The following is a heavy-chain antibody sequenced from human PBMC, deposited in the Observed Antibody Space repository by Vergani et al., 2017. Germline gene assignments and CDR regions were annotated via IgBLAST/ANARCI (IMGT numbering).Heavy chain of an antibody. CDR2: IYTTGST. Sequence: QVQLQESGPGLVKPPQTLSLICSVSGDSITSSTYYWSWTRQPAGKGLEYIVRIYTTGSTNYNLSLKSRVTISVDTSKKQFSLNLSSVPAADTAMYYCARGYYGRGDNWGQGTLVTVSS. J-gene: IGHJ4*02. CDR1: GDSITSSTYY. D-gene: IGHD3-16*01. V-gene: IGHV4-61*02. CDR3: ARGYYGRGDN.